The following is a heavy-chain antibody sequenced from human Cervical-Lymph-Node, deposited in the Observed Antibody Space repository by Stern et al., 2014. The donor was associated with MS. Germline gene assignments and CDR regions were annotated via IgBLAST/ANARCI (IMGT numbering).Heavy chain of an antibody. J-gene: IGHJ3*02. CDR2: IDWDDDK. V-gene: IGHV2-70*15. Sequence: QVTLRESCPALVKPTQPLTLTCNFSGFSISASGMCVSWIRQPPGKALEWLARIDWDDDKYYSTPLKTRLTISKDTAKNQVVLTMTNMDPVDTATYFCARIPRTHDAFDIWGQGTMVTVSS. CDR1: GFSISASGMC. CDR3: ARIPRTHDAFDI.